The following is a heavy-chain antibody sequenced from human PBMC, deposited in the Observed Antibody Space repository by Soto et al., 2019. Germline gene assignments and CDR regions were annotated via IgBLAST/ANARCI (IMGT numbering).Heavy chain of an antibody. D-gene: IGHD3-10*01. V-gene: IGHV4-4*07. CDR1: GGSISSYY. CDR2: IYTSGST. CDR3: ARVADYYGSGSRTPYFDY. J-gene: IGHJ4*02. Sequence: QVQLQESGPGLVKPSETLSLTCTVSGGSISSYYWSWIRQPAGKGLEWIGRIYTSGSTNYNPSLKSRVTMSVATSKNQCSLKLSSVTAADTAVYYCARVADYYGSGSRTPYFDYWGQGTLVTVSS.